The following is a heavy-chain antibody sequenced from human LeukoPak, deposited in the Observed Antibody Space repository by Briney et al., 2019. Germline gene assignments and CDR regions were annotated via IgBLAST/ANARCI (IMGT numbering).Heavy chain of an antibody. D-gene: IGHD3-22*01. CDR2: INHSGST. CDR3: ARGGPRYYYDSSGYYLDY. CDR1: GGSFSGYY. Sequence: SETLSLTCAVYGGSFSGYYWSWIRQPPGKGLEWMGEINHSGSTNYNPSLKSRVTISVDTSKNQSSLKLSSVTAADTAVYYCARGGPRYYYDSSGYYLDYWGQGTLVTVSS. V-gene: IGHV4-34*01. J-gene: IGHJ4*02.